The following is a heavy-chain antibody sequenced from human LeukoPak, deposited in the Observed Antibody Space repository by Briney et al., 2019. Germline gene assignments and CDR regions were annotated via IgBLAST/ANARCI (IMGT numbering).Heavy chain of an antibody. CDR3: TTGGPIVGATVDD. V-gene: IGHV3-15*01. D-gene: IGHD1-26*01. Sequence: PGGSLRLSCAASGFTFSNDWMSWVRQAPGKGLAWVGRIKSKTDGGTTDYAAPVKGRFTISRDDSKNTLYLQMNSLKTEDTAVYYCTTGGPIVGATVDDWGQGTLVTVSS. J-gene: IGHJ4*02. CDR1: GFTFSNDW. CDR2: IKSKTDGGTT.